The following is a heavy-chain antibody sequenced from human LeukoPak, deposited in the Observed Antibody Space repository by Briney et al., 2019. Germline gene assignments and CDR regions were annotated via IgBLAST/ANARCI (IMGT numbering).Heavy chain of an antibody. CDR2: VSSSSSTI. V-gene: IGHV3-48*01. J-gene: IGHJ4*02. D-gene: IGHD6-13*01. CDR3: ARVADSSSWYEQDPVDY. Sequence: QPGGSLRLSCAASGFTFSSYSMNWVRQAPGKGLEWVSYVSSSSSTIHYADSVKGRFTISRDNAKNSLYLQMNSLRAEDTAVYYCARVADSSSWYEQDPVDYWGQGTLVTVSS. CDR1: GFTFSSYS.